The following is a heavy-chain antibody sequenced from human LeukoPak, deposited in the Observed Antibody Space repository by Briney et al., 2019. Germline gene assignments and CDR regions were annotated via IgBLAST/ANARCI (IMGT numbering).Heavy chain of an antibody. CDR2: INHSGST. J-gene: IGHJ4*02. CDR1: GGSFSGYY. V-gene: IGHV4-34*01. D-gene: IGHD2-2*01. Sequence: SETLSLTCAVYGGSFSGYYWSWIRQSPGKGLEWIGEINHSGSTNYNPSLKSRVTISVDTSKNQFSLKLSSVTAADTAVYYCARVILPAAKAHFDYWGQGTLVTVSS. CDR3: ARVILPAAKAHFDY.